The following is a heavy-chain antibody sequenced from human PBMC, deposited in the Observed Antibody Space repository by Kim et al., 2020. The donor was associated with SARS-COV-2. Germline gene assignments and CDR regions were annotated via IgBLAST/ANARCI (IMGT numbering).Heavy chain of an antibody. J-gene: IGHJ4*02. CDR3: AKAGCIGDCYLIDY. Sequence: GGSLRLSCVASGFNFGSYDMHWVRQVPGKGLEWLSGIKTNGGAIGYADSVRGRFTVSSDNAKNSPSLQMNSLSPDDTAFYYCAKAGCIGDCYLIDYVRQG. V-gene: IGHV3-9*01. CDR1: GFNFGSYD. CDR2: IKTNGGAI. D-gene: IGHD2-21*02.